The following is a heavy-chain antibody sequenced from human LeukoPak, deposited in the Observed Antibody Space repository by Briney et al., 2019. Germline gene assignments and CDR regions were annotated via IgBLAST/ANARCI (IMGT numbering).Heavy chain of an antibody. D-gene: IGHD6-6*01. J-gene: IGHJ4*02. CDR3: TTGLVY. CDR2: IRSKANSYAT. V-gene: IGHV3-73*01. CDR1: GFTVSSNY. Sequence: PGGSLRLSCAASGFTVSSNYLNWVRQAPGKGLEWVGRIRSKANSYATAFAASVKGRFTISRDESKNTAYLQMNSLKTEDTAVYYCTTGLVYWGRGTLVTVSS.